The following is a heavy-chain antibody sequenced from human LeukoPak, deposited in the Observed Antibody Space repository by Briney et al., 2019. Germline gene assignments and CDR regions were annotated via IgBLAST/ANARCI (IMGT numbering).Heavy chain of an antibody. Sequence: ASVKVSCKASGYTFTDYYIHWVRQAPGQGLEWMGWINPNSGDTKSAQKLQGSLTMTRDTSITTAYMDLSRLTSDDTAVYYCTRDDIVGARDFDYWGQGTLVTVSS. D-gene: IGHD1-26*01. J-gene: IGHJ4*02. CDR1: GYTFTDYY. CDR3: TRDDIVGARDFDY. CDR2: INPNSGDT. V-gene: IGHV1-2*02.